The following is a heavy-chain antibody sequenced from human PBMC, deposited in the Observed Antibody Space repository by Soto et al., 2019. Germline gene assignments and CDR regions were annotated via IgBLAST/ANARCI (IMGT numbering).Heavy chain of an antibody. CDR1: GFTFSSYA. J-gene: IGHJ4*02. CDR3: AAFSQLGYYYDSSGYSPNDY. D-gene: IGHD3-22*01. Sequence: GGSLRLSCAASGFTFSSYAMSWVRQAPGKGLEWVSAISGSGGSTYYADSVKGRFTISRDNSKNTLYLQMNSLRAEDTAVYYCAAFSQLGYYYDSSGYSPNDYWGQGTLVTVSS. CDR2: ISGSGGST. V-gene: IGHV3-23*01.